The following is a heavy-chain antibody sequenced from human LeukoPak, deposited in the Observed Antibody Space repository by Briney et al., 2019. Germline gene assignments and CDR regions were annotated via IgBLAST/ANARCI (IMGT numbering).Heavy chain of an antibody. D-gene: IGHD5-18*01. V-gene: IGHV3-7*01. J-gene: IGHJ4*02. CDR2: IKPDGSEK. Sequence: PGGSLRLSCAGSGFTFSSYYMAWVRQPPGKGLEWVANIKPDGSEKYYVDSVKGRFTISRDNAKNSLYLQMNSLRAEDTAVYYCAREPTAMILWGQGTLVTVSS. CDR3: AREPTAMIL. CDR1: GFTFSSYY.